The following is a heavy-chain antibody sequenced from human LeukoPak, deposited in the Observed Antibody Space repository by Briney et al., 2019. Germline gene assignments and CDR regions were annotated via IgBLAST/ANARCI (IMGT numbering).Heavy chain of an antibody. Sequence: SETLSLTCTVSGGSISSSSYYWGWIRQPPGKGLEWIGSIYYSGSTYYNPSLKSRVTISVDTSKNQFSLKLSSVTAADTAVYYCAGLFARLKIWFDPWGQGTLVTVSS. J-gene: IGHJ5*02. CDR3: AGLFARLKIWFDP. V-gene: IGHV4-39*01. CDR2: IYYSGST. CDR1: GGSISSSSYY. D-gene: IGHD2-21*01.